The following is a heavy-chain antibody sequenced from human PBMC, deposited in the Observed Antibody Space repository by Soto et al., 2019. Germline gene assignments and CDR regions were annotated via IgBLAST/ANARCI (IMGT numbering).Heavy chain of an antibody. CDR2: IYWDDDK. CDR1: GFSLSTSGVG. Sequence: QITLKESGPTRVKPTQTLTLTCTFSGFSLSTSGVGVGWIRQPPGKALERLALIYWDDDKRYSPSLKSRLTITKDTSKNQVVITKTNMNPVDTATYDCSHRAGLPGNWNGGYFDFWGQGALVTVSS. J-gene: IGHJ4*02. V-gene: IGHV2-5*02. D-gene: IGHD1-1*01. CDR3: SHRAGLPGNWNGGYFDF.